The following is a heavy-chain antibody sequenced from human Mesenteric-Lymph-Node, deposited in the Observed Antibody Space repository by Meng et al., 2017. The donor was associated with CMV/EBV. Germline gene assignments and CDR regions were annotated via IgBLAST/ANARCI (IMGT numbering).Heavy chain of an antibody. CDR2: INPSSGVT. CDR1: GYMFTGYD. D-gene: IGHD1-1*01. V-gene: IGHV1-2*02. CDR3: ASLLRVSALQNLFDP. Sequence: SGYMFTGYDMHWVRQAPGQGLVWMGWINPSSGVTNYAQKFQGRVTMTRDTSISTAYMELSSLRSDDTAVYYCASLLRVSALQNLFDPWGQGTLVTVSS. J-gene: IGHJ5*02.